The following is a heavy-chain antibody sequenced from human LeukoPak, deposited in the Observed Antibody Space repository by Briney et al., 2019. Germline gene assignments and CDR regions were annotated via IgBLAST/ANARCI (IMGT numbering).Heavy chain of an antibody. J-gene: IGHJ6*04. D-gene: IGHD3-10*02. Sequence: GGSLRLSCAASGFIFSSYGMHWVRQAPDKGLEWVAFIRYDGSRKYYADSVKGRFTISRDNSKNTLYLQMNSLRAEDTAVYYCAELGITMIGGVWGKGTTVTISS. CDR3: AELGITMIGGV. CDR2: IRYDGSRK. V-gene: IGHV3-30*02. CDR1: GFIFSSYG.